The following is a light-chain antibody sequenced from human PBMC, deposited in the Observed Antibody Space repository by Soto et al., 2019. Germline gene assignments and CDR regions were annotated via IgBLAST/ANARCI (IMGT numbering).Light chain of an antibody. J-gene: IGKJ1*01. CDR3: QQRTDRPPWT. V-gene: IGKV3-15*01. CDR1: QSVSNN. CDR2: GAS. Sequence: EILMTQSPATLSVSPGDRATLSCRASQSVSNNLAWYQQRPGQAPRLLIYGASTRATGIPARFSGSGSGTEFTLTISSLQSEDFAVYYCQQRTDRPPWTFGQGTKVDI.